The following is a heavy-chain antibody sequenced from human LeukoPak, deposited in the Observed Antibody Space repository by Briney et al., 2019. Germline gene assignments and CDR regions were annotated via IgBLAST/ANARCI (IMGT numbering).Heavy chain of an antibody. CDR1: GGSLSSGSYS. V-gene: IGHV4-61*02. D-gene: IGHD6-13*01. Sequence: SQTLSLTCTVSGGSLSSGSYSWSWIRQPAGKGLEWIGRIYTSGSTNYNPSLKSRVTISVDTSKNQFSLKLSSVTAADTAVYYCARVTIAAAGYYYMDVWGKGTTVTVSS. J-gene: IGHJ6*03. CDR2: IYTSGST. CDR3: ARVTIAAAGYYYMDV.